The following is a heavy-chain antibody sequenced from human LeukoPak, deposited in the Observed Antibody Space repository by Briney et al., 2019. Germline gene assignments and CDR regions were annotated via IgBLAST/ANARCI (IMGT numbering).Heavy chain of an antibody. D-gene: IGHD5-18*01. V-gene: IGHV4-39*07. CDR3: ARDPPRGYSYGAFDY. J-gene: IGHJ4*02. CDR2: IYYSGST. CDR1: GGSISSSSYY. Sequence: SETLSLTCTVSGGSISSSSYYWGWIRQPPGKGLEWIGSIYYSGSTYYNPSLKSRVTISVDTSKNQFSLKLGSVTAADTAVYYCARDPPRGYSYGAFDYWGQGTLVTVSS.